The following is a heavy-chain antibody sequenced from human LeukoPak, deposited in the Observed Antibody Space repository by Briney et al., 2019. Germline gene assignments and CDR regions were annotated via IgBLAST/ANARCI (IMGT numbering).Heavy chain of an antibody. Sequence: SETLSLTCTVSGYSISSDYYWGWIRPPPGKGLEWIGSIYHSGSTYYNPSLKSRVTISLDTSKNQFSLKLRSVTAADTAVYYCARDRLGEMNEAFDIWGQGTMVTVSS. CDR2: IYHSGST. CDR3: ARDRLGEMNEAFDI. V-gene: IGHV4-38-2*02. CDR1: GYSISSDYY. D-gene: IGHD3-10*01. J-gene: IGHJ3*02.